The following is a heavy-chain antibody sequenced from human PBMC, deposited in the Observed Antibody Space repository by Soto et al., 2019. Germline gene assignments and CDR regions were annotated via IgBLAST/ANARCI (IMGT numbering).Heavy chain of an antibody. Sequence: ASVKVSCKASGYTFTGYYMHWARQAPGQGLEWMGWINPNSGGTNYAQKFQGRVTMTRDTSISTAYMELSRLRSDDTAVYYCAREKLLWFGEFPPQVNYYYYGMDVWGQGTTVTVSS. J-gene: IGHJ6*02. CDR2: INPNSGGT. CDR3: AREKLLWFGEFPPQVNYYYYGMDV. D-gene: IGHD3-10*01. V-gene: IGHV1-2*02. CDR1: GYTFTGYY.